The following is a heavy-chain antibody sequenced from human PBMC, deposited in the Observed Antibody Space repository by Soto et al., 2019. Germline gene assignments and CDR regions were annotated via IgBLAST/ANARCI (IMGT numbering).Heavy chain of an antibody. J-gene: IGHJ4*02. D-gene: IGHD3-22*01. CDR1: GFTFSSYA. Sequence: LRLSCAASGFTFSSYAMSWVRQAPGKGLEWVSAISGSGGSTYYADSVKGRFTISRDNSKNTLYLQMNSLRAEDTAVYYCAKVASYYYDSSGYFDYWGQGTLVTVS. CDR2: ISGSGGST. V-gene: IGHV3-23*01. CDR3: AKVASYYYDSSGYFDY.